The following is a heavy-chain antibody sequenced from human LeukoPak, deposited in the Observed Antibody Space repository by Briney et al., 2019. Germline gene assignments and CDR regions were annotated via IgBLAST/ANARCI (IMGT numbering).Heavy chain of an antibody. CDR2: IIPILGIA. CDR3: ARDLASPALLDY. Sequence: GASVKVSCKASGGTFSSYAISWVRQAPGQGLEWMGRIIPILGIANYAQKFQGRVTVTADKSTSTAYMELSSLRSEDTAVYYCARDLASPALLDYWGQGTLVTVSS. CDR1: GGTFSSYA. V-gene: IGHV1-69*04. J-gene: IGHJ4*02.